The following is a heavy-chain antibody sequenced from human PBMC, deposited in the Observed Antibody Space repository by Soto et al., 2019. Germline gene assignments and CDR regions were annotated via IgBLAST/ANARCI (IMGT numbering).Heavy chain of an antibody. CDR2: ISSSSSVI. J-gene: IGHJ6*03. Sequence: PGESLKISCATSGFILSDCAMNWVRQAPGQGLEWVSYISSSSSVIDYADSVKGRFTVSRDNARNSLYLQMNSLRAEDTAVYYCARDLSWGSNWYYYMDVWGKGTTVTVSS. V-gene: IGHV3-48*01. CDR1: GFILSDCA. CDR3: ARDLSWGSNWYYYMDV. D-gene: IGHD7-27*01.